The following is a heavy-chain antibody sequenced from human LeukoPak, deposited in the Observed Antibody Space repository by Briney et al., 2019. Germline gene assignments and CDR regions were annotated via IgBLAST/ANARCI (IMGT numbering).Heavy chain of an antibody. V-gene: IGHV3-21*01. Sequence: GGSLRLSCAASGFTFSSCSMNWVRQAPGKGLEWVSSISSSSSYIYYADSVKGRFTISRDNAKNSLYLQMNSLRAEDTAVYYCARGPYYDSSGYHYYFDYWGQGTLVTVSS. CDR3: ARGPYYDSSGYHYYFDY. CDR2: ISSSSSYI. J-gene: IGHJ4*02. CDR1: GFTFSSCS. D-gene: IGHD3-22*01.